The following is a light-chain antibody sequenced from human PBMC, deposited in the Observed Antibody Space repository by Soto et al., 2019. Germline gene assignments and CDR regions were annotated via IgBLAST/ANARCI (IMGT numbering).Light chain of an antibody. CDR2: EVS. CDR1: SSDVGGYNY. CDR3: SSYAGSNNKV. J-gene: IGLJ1*01. V-gene: IGLV2-8*01. Sequence: QSVLTQPPSASGSPGQSVTISCTGTSSDVGGYNYVSWYQQHPGKAPKLMIYEVSKRASGVPDRFSGSKSGNTASLTVSGLQAEDEADYYCSSYAGSNNKVFGTGTKVTV.